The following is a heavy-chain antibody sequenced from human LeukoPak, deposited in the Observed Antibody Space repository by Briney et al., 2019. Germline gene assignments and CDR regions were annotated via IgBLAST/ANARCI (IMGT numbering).Heavy chain of an antibody. CDR3: AREGFHGRELFPTFDY. Sequence: ASVKVSCKASEYTFTGYYVHWVRQAPGQGLEWMGWINPKSGGTNYAQKFQGRVTMTRDTSTSTVYMELSSLRSEDTAVYYCAREGFHGRELFPTFDYWGQGTLVTVSS. J-gene: IGHJ4*02. D-gene: IGHD3-10*01. CDR2: INPKSGGT. CDR1: EYTFTGYY. V-gene: IGHV1-2*02.